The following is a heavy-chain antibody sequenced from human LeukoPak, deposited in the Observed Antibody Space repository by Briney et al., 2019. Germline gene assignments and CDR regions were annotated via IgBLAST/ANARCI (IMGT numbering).Heavy chain of an antibody. Sequence: SETLSLTCTVSSGSISSSSYFWGGIRQPPGKGLEWIGNIYYSGSTYYNPSLKSRVTISVDTSKNQFSLKLSSVTAADTAVYYCARRSAAAFDYWGQGTLVTVSS. CDR3: ARRSAAAFDY. CDR2: IYYSGST. CDR1: SGSISSSSYF. V-gene: IGHV4-39*01. D-gene: IGHD6-13*01. J-gene: IGHJ4*02.